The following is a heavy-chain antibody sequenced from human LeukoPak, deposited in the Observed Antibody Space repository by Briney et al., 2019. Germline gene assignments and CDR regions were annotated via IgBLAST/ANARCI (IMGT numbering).Heavy chain of an antibody. CDR1: GFTFSSYG. CDR2: IRYDGSNK. J-gene: IGHJ4*02. Sequence: GGSLRLPCAASGFTFSSYGMHWVRQAPGKGLEGVAFIRYDGSNKFYADSVKGRFTISRDNSKNTLHLQMNSLKAEDTAVYYCAKDLRFLEWLSDVDYWGQGTLVTVSS. V-gene: IGHV3-30*02. D-gene: IGHD3-3*01. CDR3: AKDLRFLEWLSDVDY.